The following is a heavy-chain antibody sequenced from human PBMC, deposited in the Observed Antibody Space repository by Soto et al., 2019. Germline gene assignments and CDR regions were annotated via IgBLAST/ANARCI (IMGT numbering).Heavy chain of an antibody. V-gene: IGHV6-1*01. CDR2: TYYRSKWYN. Sequence: QTLSLTCGISGDSVSSNSAAWDWLRQSPSRGLGCLGRTYYRSKWYNDYAVSVESRITINPDTYKNHFSLQLNFVTPEDTAVYFCARGEQYSGRIFDYWGQGTLVNVSS. CDR1: GDSVSSNSAA. CDR3: ARGEQYSGRIFDY. D-gene: IGHD1-26*01. J-gene: IGHJ4*02.